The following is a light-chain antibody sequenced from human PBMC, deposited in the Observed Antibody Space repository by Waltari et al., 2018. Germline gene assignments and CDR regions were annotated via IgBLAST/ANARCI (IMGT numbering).Light chain of an antibody. CDR2: WAS. CDR3: QQYFTTPRA. V-gene: IGKV4-1*01. J-gene: IGKJ1*01. CDR1: QSLLFSSNHKNY. Sequence: DIVMTQSPDSLALSLGERATINCRSSQSLLFSSNHKNYLAWYQKKPGQPPKLLIYWASTRDSGVPDRFSGSGSGTDVTLTISGLQAEDVAVYYCQQYFTTPRAFGQGTKVEIK.